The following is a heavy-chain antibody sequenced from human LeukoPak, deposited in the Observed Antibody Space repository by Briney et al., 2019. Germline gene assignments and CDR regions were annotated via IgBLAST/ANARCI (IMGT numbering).Heavy chain of an antibody. Sequence: PGGSLRLSCAASGFTVSSNYMSWVRQAPGKGLEWVSVIYSGGSTYYADSVKGRFTISRDNSKNTLYLQMNSLRAEDTAVYYCARDYDFWSGYYIDYWGQGTLVTVSS. CDR1: GFTVSSNY. V-gene: IGHV3-66*01. CDR3: ARDYDFWSGYYIDY. D-gene: IGHD3-3*01. CDR2: IYSGGST. J-gene: IGHJ4*02.